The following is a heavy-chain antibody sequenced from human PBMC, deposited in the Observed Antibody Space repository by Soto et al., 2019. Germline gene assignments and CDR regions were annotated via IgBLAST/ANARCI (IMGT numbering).Heavy chain of an antibody. V-gene: IGHV1-3*01. J-gene: IGHJ3*02. CDR2: INAYNGNT. D-gene: IGHD3-22*01. CDR1: GYTFTSYA. Sequence: ASVKVSCKASGYTFTSYAMHWVRQAPGQRLEWMGWINAYNGNTNYSQKLQGRITMTTDTSTSTAYMELRSLRSDDTAVYYCAREVNIYYDSSGYPLDIWGQGTMVTVSS. CDR3: AREVNIYYDSSGYPLDI.